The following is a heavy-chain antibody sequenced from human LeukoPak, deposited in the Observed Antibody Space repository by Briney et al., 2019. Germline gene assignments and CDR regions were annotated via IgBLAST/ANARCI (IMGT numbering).Heavy chain of an antibody. CDR2: ISAYNGNT. V-gene: IGHV1-18*03. J-gene: IGHJ6*03. CDR3: ATYSQYYYYMDV. D-gene: IGHD2-21*01. CDR1: GYTFTSYG. Sequence: ASVKVSCKASGYTFTSYGISWVRQAPGQGLEWMGWISAYNGNTNYAQKLQGRVTMTTDTSTSTAYMELRSLRSDDMAVYYCATYSQYYYYMDVWGKGTTVTVPS.